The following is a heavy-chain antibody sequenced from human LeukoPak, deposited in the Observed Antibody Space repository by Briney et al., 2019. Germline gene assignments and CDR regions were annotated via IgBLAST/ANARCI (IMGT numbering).Heavy chain of an antibody. Sequence: TGGSLRLSCAASGFTFSGYWMHWVRQAPGKGLVWVSRINGDGRTTAYADSVKGRFTISRDNAKNTLYLQMNSLRAEDTAVYYCTRGGTYSSSSFDYWGQGTLVSVSS. D-gene: IGHD6-6*01. J-gene: IGHJ4*02. V-gene: IGHV3-74*01. CDR1: GFTFSGYW. CDR3: TRGGTYSSSSFDY. CDR2: INGDGRTT.